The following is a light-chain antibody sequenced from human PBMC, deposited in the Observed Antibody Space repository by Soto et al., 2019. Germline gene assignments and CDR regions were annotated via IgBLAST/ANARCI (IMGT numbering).Light chain of an antibody. V-gene: IGKV1-5*01. Sequence: DVQMTQSPSTLSASVGDRVTITCRASQPINSWLAWFQQKPGKAPQLLIHDASSLESGAPPRFSGIGFGTDFTLTITNLQPEDVSTYYCQQYKTSPFTFGQGTKLEIK. CDR3: QQYKTSPFT. J-gene: IGKJ2*01. CDR2: DAS. CDR1: QPINSW.